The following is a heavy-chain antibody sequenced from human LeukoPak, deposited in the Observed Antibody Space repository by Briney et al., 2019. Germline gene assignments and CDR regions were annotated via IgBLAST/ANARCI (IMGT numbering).Heavy chain of an antibody. Sequence: GGSLRLSCAASGFTFSSYGMQWVRQAPGKGLEWVAVISYDGSNKYYADSVKGRFTISRDNSKSTLYLQMNSLRAEDTAVYYCANSMGITIFGVFEDWGQGTLVTVSS. CDR1: GFTFSSYG. CDR2: ISYDGSNK. V-gene: IGHV3-30*18. D-gene: IGHD3-3*01. CDR3: ANSMGITIFGVFED. J-gene: IGHJ4*02.